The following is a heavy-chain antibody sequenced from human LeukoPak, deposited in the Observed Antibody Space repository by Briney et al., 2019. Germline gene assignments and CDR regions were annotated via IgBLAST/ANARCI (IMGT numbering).Heavy chain of an antibody. CDR3: ARGFYYYDSSGYGGDDY. CDR1: GYTFTSYG. CDR2: ISAYNGNT. Sequence: ASVKVSCKASGYTFTSYGISWVRQAPGQGLEWMGWISAYNGNTNYAQKLQGRVTMTTDTSTSTAYMELRSPRSDDTAVYYCARGFYYYDSSGYGGDDYWGQGTLVTVSS. J-gene: IGHJ4*02. V-gene: IGHV1-18*01. D-gene: IGHD3-22*01.